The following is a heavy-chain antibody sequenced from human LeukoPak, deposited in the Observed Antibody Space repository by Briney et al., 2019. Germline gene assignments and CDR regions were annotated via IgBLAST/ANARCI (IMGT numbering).Heavy chain of an antibody. J-gene: IGHJ4*02. CDR1: GGTFSSYA. CDR3: ASLYCSGGSCNFDY. CDR2: IIPIFGIA. Sequence: GASVKVSCKASGGTFSSYAISWVRQAPGQGLEWMGRIIPIFGIANYAQKFQGSVTITADKSTSTAYMELSSLRSEDTAVYYCASLYCSGGSCNFDYWGQGTLVTVSS. V-gene: IGHV1-69*04. D-gene: IGHD2-15*01.